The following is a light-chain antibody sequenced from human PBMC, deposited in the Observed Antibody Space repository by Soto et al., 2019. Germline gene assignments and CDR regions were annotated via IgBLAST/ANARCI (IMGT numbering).Light chain of an antibody. J-gene: IGLJ1*01. Sequence: QSVLTQPPSASGSPGQSVTISCTGTKSDIGVYDFVSWYQHHPGKAHRLIIYEVVQRPSGVPDRFSGSKSGNTASLTDSGLQAADEADYFCKSYAGSNTYVFGSGTKLTVL. CDR3: KSYAGSNTYV. CDR2: EVV. V-gene: IGLV2-8*01. CDR1: KSDIGVYDF.